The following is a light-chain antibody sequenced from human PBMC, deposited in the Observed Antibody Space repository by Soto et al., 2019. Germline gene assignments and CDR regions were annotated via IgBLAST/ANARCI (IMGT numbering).Light chain of an antibody. V-gene: IGLV2-14*03. CDR3: TSYTTRRLYV. J-gene: IGLJ6*01. CDR1: SSDVGAYEY. Sequence: QSVLTQRASVSGSPGQSITISCTGTSSDVGAYEYVSWYQQHPGKAPKLLIYDVSNRPSGVSTRFSGSKSGNTASLTISGLQAEDEGDYYCTSYTTRRLYVFGSGTKVTVL. CDR2: DVS.